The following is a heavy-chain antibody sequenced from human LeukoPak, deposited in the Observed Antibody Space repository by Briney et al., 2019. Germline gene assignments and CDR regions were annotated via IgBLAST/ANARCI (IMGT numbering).Heavy chain of an antibody. Sequence: PSETLSLTCAVYGESFSGYYWTWIRQPPGKGLEWIGDINHSGSTNYNPSLKSRVTISVDTSKNQFSLKLSSVTAADTAVYYCASSYHKNLFYYDFWSGYYTAEYWGQGTLVTVSS. J-gene: IGHJ4*02. CDR3: ASSYHKNLFYYDFWSGYYTAEY. CDR2: INHSGST. D-gene: IGHD3-3*01. V-gene: IGHV4-34*01. CDR1: GESFSGYY.